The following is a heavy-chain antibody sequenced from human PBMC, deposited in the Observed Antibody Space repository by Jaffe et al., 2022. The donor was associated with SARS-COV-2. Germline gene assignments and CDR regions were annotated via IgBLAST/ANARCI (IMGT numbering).Heavy chain of an antibody. J-gene: IGHJ4*02. CDR3: ARVPVDTPGGHY. Sequence: EAQLVQSGAEIKTPGESLKISCKASGYSFHSYWIGWVRQMPGKGLEWMAIIHPGDSNIRYSPSFQGQVTVSADNSISTVYLQWRSLKASDTATYYCARVPVDTPGGHYWGQGTLVTVSS. CDR1: GYSFHSYW. V-gene: IGHV5-51*01. D-gene: IGHD1-1*01. CDR2: IHPGDSNI.